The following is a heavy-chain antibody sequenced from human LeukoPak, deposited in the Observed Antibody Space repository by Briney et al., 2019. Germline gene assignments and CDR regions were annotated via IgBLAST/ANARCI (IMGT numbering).Heavy chain of an antibody. V-gene: IGHV1-69*13. D-gene: IGHD3-22*01. Sequence: SVKVSCKASGGTFSSYAISWVRQAPGQGLEWMGGIIPIFGTANYAQKFQGRVTITADESTSTAYMELSSLRSEDTAVYYCARGGLKNYYDSSGYYFHWGQGTLVTVSS. CDR3: ARGGLKNYYDSSGYYFH. CDR1: GGTFSSYA. J-gene: IGHJ4*02. CDR2: IIPIFGTA.